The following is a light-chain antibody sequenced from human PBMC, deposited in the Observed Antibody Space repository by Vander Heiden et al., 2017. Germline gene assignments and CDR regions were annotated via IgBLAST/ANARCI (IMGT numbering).Light chain of an antibody. Sequence: AIQMTQSPSSLSASVGDRLTITCRASQGSGNDLGWYQQKPGKAPKLLIYAVSNLQSGVPSRFSGSGSGTDFTLTISALQPEDFATYYCIQDDSYQYTFGQGTKLEIK. V-gene: IGKV1-6*01. CDR1: QGSGND. CDR3: IQDDSYQYT. J-gene: IGKJ2*01. CDR2: AVS.